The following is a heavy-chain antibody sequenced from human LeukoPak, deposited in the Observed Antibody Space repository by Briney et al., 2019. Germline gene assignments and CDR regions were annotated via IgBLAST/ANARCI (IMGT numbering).Heavy chain of an antibody. CDR3: ARPLYYYDSSGRWAY. CDR1: GYTFTSYY. V-gene: IGHV1-2*02. CDR2: INPNSGGT. D-gene: IGHD3-22*01. Sequence: ASVKVSCKASGYTFTSYYMHWVRQAPGQGLEWMGWINPNSGGTNYAQKFQGRVTMTRDTSISTVYMELSRLRSDDTAVYYCARPLYYYDSSGRWAYWGQGTLVTVSS. J-gene: IGHJ4*02.